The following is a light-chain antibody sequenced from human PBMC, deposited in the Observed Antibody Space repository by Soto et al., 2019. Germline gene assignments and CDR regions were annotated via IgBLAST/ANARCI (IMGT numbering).Light chain of an antibody. CDR3: QQLNSYPPFT. Sequence: EIKLTQSPSFLSASVGDRVTITCRASQGISSYLAWDQQRPGKAPKLLIYAASTLQSGVPSRFSGSGSGTEFTLTISSLQPEDFATYYCQQLNSYPPFTFGPGTKVDIK. CDR1: QGISSY. CDR2: AAS. J-gene: IGKJ3*01. V-gene: IGKV1-9*01.